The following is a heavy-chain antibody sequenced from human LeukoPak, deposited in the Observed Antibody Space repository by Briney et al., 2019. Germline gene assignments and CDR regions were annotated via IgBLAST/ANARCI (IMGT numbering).Heavy chain of an antibody. Sequence: SEILSLTCTVSGGSISSYYWSWIRQPPGKGLEWIGYIYYSGSTNYNPSLKSRVTISVDTSKNQFSLKLTSVTAADTAVYYCARNVGVLPEYWGKGIMVSVTS. V-gene: IGHV4-59*01. CDR2: IYYSGST. CDR3: ARNVGVLPEY. D-gene: IGHD3-3*01. J-gene: IGHJ4*02. CDR1: GGSISSYY.